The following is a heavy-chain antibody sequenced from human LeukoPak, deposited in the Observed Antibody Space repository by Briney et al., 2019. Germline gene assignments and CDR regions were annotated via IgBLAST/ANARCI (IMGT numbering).Heavy chain of an antibody. CDR2: IYYSGSS. Sequence: SETLSLTCSVSVGSISSGTYYWGWIRQPPKKGLEWIGYIYYSGSSYYNPSLKSRVTISVDTSKNQFSLKLRSVTAADTAVYYCARDPGGDSSGLDYWGQGTLVTVSS. CDR1: VGSISSGTYY. CDR3: ARDPGGDSSGLDY. V-gene: IGHV4-30-4*08. J-gene: IGHJ4*02. D-gene: IGHD3-22*01.